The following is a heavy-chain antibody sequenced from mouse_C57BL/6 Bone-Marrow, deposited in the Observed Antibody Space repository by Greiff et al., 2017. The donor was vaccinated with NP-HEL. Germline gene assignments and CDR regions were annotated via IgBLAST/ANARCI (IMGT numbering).Heavy chain of an antibody. Sequence: EVKVVESGEGLVKPGGSLKLSCAASGFTFSSYAMSWVRQTPEKRLEWVAYISSGGDYIYYADTVKGRFTISRDNARNTLSLQMSSLKSEDTAMYYCTRGHYYGSSYDRYFDVWGTGTTVTVSS. CDR3: TRGHYYGSSYDRYFDV. CDR2: ISSGGDYI. D-gene: IGHD1-1*01. CDR1: GFTFSSYA. V-gene: IGHV5-9-1*02. J-gene: IGHJ1*03.